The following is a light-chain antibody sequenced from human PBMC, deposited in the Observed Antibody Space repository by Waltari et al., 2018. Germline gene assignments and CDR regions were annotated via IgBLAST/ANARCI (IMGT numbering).Light chain of an antibody. V-gene: IGKV1-39*01. CDR1: QNINDH. Sequence: DIQMTQSPSSLSASVGDRVTIPCRASQNINDHLNWYQQKPGKAPKLLIYGISPLQSGVPSRFSGGGYGTDFTLTISSLQSEDFATYYCQQSFTTPYTFGQGTKLEIK. J-gene: IGKJ2*01. CDR3: QQSFTTPYT. CDR2: GIS.